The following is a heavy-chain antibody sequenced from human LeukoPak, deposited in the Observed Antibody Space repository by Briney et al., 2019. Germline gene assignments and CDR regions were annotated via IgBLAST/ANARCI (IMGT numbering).Heavy chain of an antibody. J-gene: IGHJ6*03. CDR1: GYTFTSYG. CDR3: ARGIIAARQSLYYYYMDV. CDR2: ISAYNGNT. V-gene: IGHV1-18*01. D-gene: IGHD6-6*01. Sequence: GASVKVSCKASGYTFTSYGISWVRQAPGQGLEWMGWISAYNGNTNYAQKLQGRVTMTTDTSTSTAYMELRSLRSDETAVYYCARGIIAARQSLYYYYMDVWGKGTTVTVSS.